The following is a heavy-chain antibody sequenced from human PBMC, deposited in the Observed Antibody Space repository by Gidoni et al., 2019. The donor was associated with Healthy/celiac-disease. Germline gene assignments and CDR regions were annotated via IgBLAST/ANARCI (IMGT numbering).Heavy chain of an antibody. Sequence: VQLVESGGGLVQPGGSLRLSCAVSGFTSSSYEMNWVRQAPGKGLEWVSYISRSGSTIYYADSVKGRFTISRDNAKNSLYLQMNSLRAEDTAVYYCARGDIAAVNYFDYWGQGTLVTVSS. D-gene: IGHD6-13*01. J-gene: IGHJ4*02. CDR3: ARGDIAAVNYFDY. V-gene: IGHV3-48*03. CDR2: ISRSGSTI. CDR1: GFTSSSYE.